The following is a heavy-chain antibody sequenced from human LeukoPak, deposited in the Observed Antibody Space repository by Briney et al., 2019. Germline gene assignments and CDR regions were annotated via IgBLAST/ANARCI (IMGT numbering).Heavy chain of an antibody. V-gene: IGHV4-59*01. CDR2: IYYSGST. CDR1: GGCISGYY. Sequence: PSGTLCLTCATSGGCISGYYWSWVGQPPGKGLKWIGYIYYSGSTNYNPSLKSRVTISVDTSKNQFSLKLSSVTAADTAVYYCASGDRDYYYGMDVWGQGTTVTVSS. CDR3: ASGDRDYYYGMDV. J-gene: IGHJ6*02. D-gene: IGHD3-10*01.